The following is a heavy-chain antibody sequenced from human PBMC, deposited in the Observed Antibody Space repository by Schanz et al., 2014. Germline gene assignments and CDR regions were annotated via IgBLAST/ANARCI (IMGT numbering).Heavy chain of an antibody. CDR1: GFTFSSYW. CDR2: INGDGSST. CDR3: ARDKGGYYPFDY. V-gene: IGHV3-74*01. Sequence: VQLVESGGGVVQPGRSLRLSCAASGFTFSSYWMHWVRQVPGKGPVWVSRINGDGSSTLYADSVKGRFTISRDNSKNPLYLQMNSLTADDTAVYYCARDKGGYYPFDYWGRGTLVTVSS. J-gene: IGHJ4*02. D-gene: IGHD3-3*01.